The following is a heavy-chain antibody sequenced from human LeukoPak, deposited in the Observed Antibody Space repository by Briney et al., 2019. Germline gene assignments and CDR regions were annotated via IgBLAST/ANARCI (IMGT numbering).Heavy chain of an antibody. V-gene: IGHV4-30-2*01. CDR2: IYHSGST. Sequence: SETLSLTCTVSGGSISSGGYYWSWIRQPPGKGLEWTGYIYHSGSTYYNPSLKSRVTISVDRSKNQFSLKLSSVTAADTAVYYCARGAAGDYWGQGTLVTVSS. J-gene: IGHJ4*02. CDR3: ARGAAGDY. CDR1: GGSISSGGYY.